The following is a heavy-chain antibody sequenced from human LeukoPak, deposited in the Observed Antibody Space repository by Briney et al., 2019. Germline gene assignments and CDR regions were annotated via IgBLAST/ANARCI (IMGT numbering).Heavy chain of an antibody. CDR2: ISSNGGST. CDR1: GLNFRSYG. V-gene: IGHV3-64*01. Sequence: PGGSLRLSCAASGLNFRSYGLSGVGQPPGKGLEYVSAISSNGGSTYYANAVKGRFTISRDNSKNTLYLQMGSLRAEDMAVYYCARDSPGAYFDYWGQGTLVSVSS. J-gene: IGHJ4*02. CDR3: ARDSPGAYFDY.